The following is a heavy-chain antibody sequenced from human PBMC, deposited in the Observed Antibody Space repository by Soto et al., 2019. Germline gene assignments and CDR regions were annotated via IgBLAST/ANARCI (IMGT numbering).Heavy chain of an antibody. V-gene: IGHV3-21*01. CDR2: ISSSSSYI. CDR3: ARGGYGSGSYYNNY. Sequence: PGGSNRLSSRAAGFTCVGYGVNWVRQKTGKGLEWVSSISSSSSYIYYADSVKGRFTISRDNAKNSLYLQMNSLRAEDTAVYYCARGGYGSGSYYNNYWGQGTLVTVSS. D-gene: IGHD3-10*01. CDR1: GFTCVGYG. J-gene: IGHJ4*02.